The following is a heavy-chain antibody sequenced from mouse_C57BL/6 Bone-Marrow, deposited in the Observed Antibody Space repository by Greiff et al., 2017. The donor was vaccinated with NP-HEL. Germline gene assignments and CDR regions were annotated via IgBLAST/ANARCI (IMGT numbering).Heavy chain of an antibody. V-gene: IGHV1-78*01. CDR1: GYTFTDHT. D-gene: IGHD4-1*01. CDR3: AREAELGPYYYAMDY. Sequence: QVQLQQSDAELVKPGASVKISCKVSGYTFTDHTIHWMKQRPEQGLEWIGYIYPRDGSTKYNEKFKGKATLTADKSSSTAYMQLNSLTSEDSAVYFCAREAELGPYYYAMDYWGQGTSVTVSS. CDR2: IYPRDGST. J-gene: IGHJ4*01.